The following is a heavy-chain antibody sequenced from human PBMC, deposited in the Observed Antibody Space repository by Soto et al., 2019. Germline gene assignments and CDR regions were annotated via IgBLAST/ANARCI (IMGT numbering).Heavy chain of an antibody. J-gene: IGHJ6*02. CDR2: IDPSDSYT. Sequence: PGPSLKISSEGSAYSSTSYWISWARQMPEKGLEWMGRIDPSDSYTNYSPSFQGHVTISADKSISTAYLQWSSLKASDTAMYYCARHLRIAARPTYYYGMDVWGQGTTVTVSS. CDR1: AYSSTSYW. CDR3: ARHLRIAARPTYYYGMDV. V-gene: IGHV5-10-1*01. D-gene: IGHD6-6*01.